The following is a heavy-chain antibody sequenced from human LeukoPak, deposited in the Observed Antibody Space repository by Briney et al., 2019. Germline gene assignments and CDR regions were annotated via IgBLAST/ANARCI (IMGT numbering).Heavy chain of an antibody. Sequence: SETLSLTCAVYGGSFSGYYWSWIRQPPGKGLEWIGEINHSGSTNYNPSLKSRVTIPVDTSKNQFSLKLSSVTAADTAVYYCARRRSITMLWDYWGQGTLVTVSS. D-gene: IGHD3-10*02. CDR2: INHSGST. CDR1: GGSFSGYY. CDR3: ARRRSITMLWDY. V-gene: IGHV4-34*01. J-gene: IGHJ4*02.